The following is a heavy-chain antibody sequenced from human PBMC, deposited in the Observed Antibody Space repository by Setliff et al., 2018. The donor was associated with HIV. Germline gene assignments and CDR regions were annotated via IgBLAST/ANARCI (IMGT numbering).Heavy chain of an antibody. V-gene: IGHV4-59*01. CDR2: IYETGST. CDR1: GGSISSYY. D-gene: IGHD5-18*01. J-gene: IGHJ6*03. CDR3: ARGSRGYSYAYYYYYMDV. Sequence: PSETLSLTCTVSGGSISSYYWSWIRQSPGKGLEWIGFIYETGSTYYNPSLKSRVSISIDTSKNQFSLKLSSVTAADTAVYYCARGSRGYSYAYYYYYMDVWGKGTTVTVSS.